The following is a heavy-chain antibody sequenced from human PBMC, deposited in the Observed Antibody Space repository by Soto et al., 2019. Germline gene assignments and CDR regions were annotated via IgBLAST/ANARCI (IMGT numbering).Heavy chain of an antibody. D-gene: IGHD3-3*01. J-gene: IGHJ5*02. Sequence: GASVKVSCKASGGTFSSYAISWVRQAPGQGLEWMGGITPIFGTANYAQKFQGRVTITADESTSTAYMELSSLRSEDTAVYYCARAFPFGVVIIGWFDPWGQGTLVTVSS. CDR1: GGTFSSYA. V-gene: IGHV1-69*13. CDR3: ARAFPFGVVIIGWFDP. CDR2: ITPIFGTA.